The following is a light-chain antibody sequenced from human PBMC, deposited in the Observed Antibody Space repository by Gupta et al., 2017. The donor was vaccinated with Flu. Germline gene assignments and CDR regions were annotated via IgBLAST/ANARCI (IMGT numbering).Light chain of an antibody. Sequence: DIVMTQSPVSLPVKPGEPASISCRSSQTLLHTNGKTYLDWCLQKPGQSPQLLISMVSDRAPGVPERFSGSGSGTNFTLTISRVEAEDAGVYYCRQVLEPPRTFGQGTKLEIK. CDR1: QTLLHTNGKTY. J-gene: IGKJ2*01. V-gene: IGKV2-28*01. CDR3: RQVLEPPRT. CDR2: MVS.